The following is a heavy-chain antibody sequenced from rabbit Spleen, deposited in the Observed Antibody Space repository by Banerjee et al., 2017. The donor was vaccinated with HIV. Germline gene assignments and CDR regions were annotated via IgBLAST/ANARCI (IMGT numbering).Heavy chain of an antibody. CDR3: ARDAGSGHYIDAYFDL. V-gene: IGHV1S45*01. CDR2: INAVTGKA. J-gene: IGHJ4*01. D-gene: IGHD8-1*01. Sequence: EESGGDLVKPEGSLTLTCTASGFSFSSRYWICWVRQAPGKGLEWIACINAVTGKAVYASWAKGRFTFSKTSSTTVTLQMTSLTVADTATYFCARDAGSGHYIDAYFDLWGPGTLVTVS. CDR1: GFSFSSRYW.